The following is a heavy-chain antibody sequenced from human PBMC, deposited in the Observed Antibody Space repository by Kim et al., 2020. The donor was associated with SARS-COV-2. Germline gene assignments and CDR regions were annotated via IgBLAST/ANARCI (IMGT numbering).Heavy chain of an antibody. V-gene: IGHV1-69*01. Sequence: KFQRRVRITADESTSTAYMGLSSLRSEDTAVYYCARDPPMVRGVITPFDYWGQGTLVTVSS. J-gene: IGHJ4*02. CDR3: ARDPPMVRGVITPFDY. D-gene: IGHD3-10*01.